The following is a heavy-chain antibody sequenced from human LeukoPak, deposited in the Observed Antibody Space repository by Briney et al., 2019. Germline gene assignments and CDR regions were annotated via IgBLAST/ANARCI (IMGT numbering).Heavy chain of an antibody. CDR1: GYTFTSYG. J-gene: IGHJ6*02. D-gene: IGHD6-13*01. V-gene: IGHV1-18*01. Sequence: GASVKVSCKASGYTFTSYGISWVRQAPGQGLEWMGWISAYNGNTNYAQKLQGRVTMTTDISTSTAYMELRSLRSDDTAVYYCATWYSSSWYYYGMDVWGQGTTVTVSS. CDR2: ISAYNGNT. CDR3: ATWYSSSWYYYGMDV.